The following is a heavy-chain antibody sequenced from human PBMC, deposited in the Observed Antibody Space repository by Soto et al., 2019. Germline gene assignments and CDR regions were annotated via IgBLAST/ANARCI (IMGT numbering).Heavy chain of an antibody. D-gene: IGHD6-13*01. CDR3: ARDLRGSYRAAGTSNWFDP. V-gene: IGHV1-18*01. CDR1: GYTFTSYG. Sequence: ASVKVSCKASGYTFTSYGISWGRQAPGQGLEWMGWISAYNGNTNYAQKLQGRVTMTTDTSTSTAYMELRSLRSDDTAVYYCARDLRGSYRAAGTSNWFDPWGQGTLVTVSS. CDR2: ISAYNGNT. J-gene: IGHJ5*02.